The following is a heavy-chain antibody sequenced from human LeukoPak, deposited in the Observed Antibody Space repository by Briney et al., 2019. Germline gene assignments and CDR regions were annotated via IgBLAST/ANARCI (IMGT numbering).Heavy chain of an antibody. J-gene: IGHJ4*02. Sequence: GGSLRLSCAASGFTFSSYWMHWVRQAPGKGLVWVSRINTDGTSTTYADSVKGRFTISRDNAKNTLYLQMNSLRAEDTAVYYCTRRTSVLPFDYWGQGTLVTVSS. CDR2: INTDGTST. CDR1: GFTFSSYW. D-gene: IGHD2-8*01. CDR3: TRRTSVLPFDY. V-gene: IGHV3-74*01.